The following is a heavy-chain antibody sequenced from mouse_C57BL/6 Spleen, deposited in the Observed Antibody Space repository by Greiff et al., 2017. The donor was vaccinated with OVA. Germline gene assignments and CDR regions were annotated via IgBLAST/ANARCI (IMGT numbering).Heavy chain of an antibody. J-gene: IGHJ4*01. CDR3: ARSLITTVVAYYAMDY. Sequence: QVQLQQSGAELVKPGASVKLSCKASGYTFTSYWMHWVKQRPGQGLEWIGMIHPNSGSTNYNEKFKSKATLTVDKSSSTAYMQLSSLTSEDSAVYYCARSLITTVVAYYAMDYWGQGTSVTVSS. V-gene: IGHV1-64*01. CDR1: GYTFTSYW. CDR2: IHPNSGST. D-gene: IGHD1-1*01.